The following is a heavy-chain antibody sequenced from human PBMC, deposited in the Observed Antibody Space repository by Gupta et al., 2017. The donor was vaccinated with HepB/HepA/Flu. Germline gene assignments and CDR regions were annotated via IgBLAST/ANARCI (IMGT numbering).Heavy chain of an antibody. CDR3: ARVGISGDVYGMDV. D-gene: IGHD7-27*01. V-gene: IGHV3-33*01. J-gene: IGHJ6*02. Sequence: QVQLVESGGDVVQPGRSLRLSCATSGFRFSACGMHWVRQAPGKGLEWVAIVYYDGIKKYYADSVKGRFTISKDNSKNTLYLQMDSLRVEDTAIYYCARVGISGDVYGMDVWGQGTAVTVSS. CDR1: GFRFSACG. CDR2: VYYDGIKK.